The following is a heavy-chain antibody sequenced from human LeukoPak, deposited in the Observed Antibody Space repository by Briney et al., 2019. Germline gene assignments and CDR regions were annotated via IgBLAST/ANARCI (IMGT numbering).Heavy chain of an antibody. CDR3: ARLLVPAARRDYYYYMDV. CDR2: ISAYNGNT. CDR1: GYTFTSYG. J-gene: IGHJ6*03. Sequence: GASVKVSCKASGYTFTSYGISWVRQAPGQGLEWMGWISAYNGNTNYAQKLQGRVTMTTDTSTSTAYMELRSLRSDDTAVYYCARLLVPAARRDYYYYMDVWGKGTTVVISS. D-gene: IGHD2-2*01. V-gene: IGHV1-18*01.